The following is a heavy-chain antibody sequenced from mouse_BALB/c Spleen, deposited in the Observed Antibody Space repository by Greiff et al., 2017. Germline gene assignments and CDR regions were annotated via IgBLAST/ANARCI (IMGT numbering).Heavy chain of an antibody. J-gene: IGHJ3*01. CDR3: ASPPFAY. CDR2: IDPANGNT. V-gene: IGHV14-3*02. Sequence: EVMLVESGAELVKPGASVKLSCTASGFNIKDTYMHWVKQRPEQGLEWIGRIDPANGNTKYDPKFQGKATITADTSSNTAYLQLSSLTSEDTAVYYCASPPFAYWGQGTLVTVSA. CDR1: GFNIKDTY.